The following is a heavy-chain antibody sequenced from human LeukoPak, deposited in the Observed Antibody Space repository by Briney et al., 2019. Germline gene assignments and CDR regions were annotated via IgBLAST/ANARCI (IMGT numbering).Heavy chain of an antibody. CDR2: IIPIFGTA. V-gene: IGHV1-69*05. CDR3: ASGVVPAAIPSYYCMDV. Sequence: SVKVSCKASGGTFSSYAISWVRQAPGQGLEWMGGIIPIFGTANYAQKFQGRVTITTDESTSTAYMELSSLRSEDTAVYYCASGVVPAAIPSYYCMDVWGKGTTVTVSS. D-gene: IGHD2-2*01. CDR1: GGTFSSYA. J-gene: IGHJ6*03.